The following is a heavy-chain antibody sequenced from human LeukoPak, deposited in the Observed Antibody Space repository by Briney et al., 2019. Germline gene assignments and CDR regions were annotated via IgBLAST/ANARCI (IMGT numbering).Heavy chain of an antibody. V-gene: IGHV4-34*09. Sequence: SETLSLTCAVYGGSFSGYYWSWIRQPPGRGLEWIGYIYYSESTYTYYNPSLKSRVTISVDTSKNQFSLKLNSVTAADTAIYYCARDNYGDGRYFDYWGQGTLVTVSS. D-gene: IGHD4-17*01. J-gene: IGHJ4*02. CDR3: ARDNYGDGRYFDY. CDR1: GGSFSGYY. CDR2: IYYSESTYT.